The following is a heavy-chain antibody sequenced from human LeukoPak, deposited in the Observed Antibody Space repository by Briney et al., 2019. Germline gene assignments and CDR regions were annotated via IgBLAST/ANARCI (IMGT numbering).Heavy chain of an antibody. CDR1: GYTFTSYW. V-gene: IGHV5-51*01. J-gene: IGHJ4*02. CDR2: IYPGDFDT. Sequence: GESLKISCKGSGYTFTSYWIGWVRQMPGKGLEWMGIIYPGDFDTRDSPSFQGQVTISADKSISTAYLQWSSLKASDTAMYYCARRGWLHNGLLDYWGQGTLVTVSS. D-gene: IGHD2-8*01. CDR3: ARRGWLHNGLLDY.